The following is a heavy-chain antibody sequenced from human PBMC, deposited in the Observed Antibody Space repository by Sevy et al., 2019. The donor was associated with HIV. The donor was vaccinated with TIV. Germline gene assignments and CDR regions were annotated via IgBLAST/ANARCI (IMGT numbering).Heavy chain of an antibody. CDR3: ARDCSSTTCLWGLDV. D-gene: IGHD2-2*01. J-gene: IGHJ6*02. CDR2: IKRDGSER. V-gene: IGHV3-7*03. CDR1: GFSFSKYG. Sequence: GGSLRLSCAASGFSFSKYGMHWVRQAPGKGLEWVANIKRDGSERYYVASVKGRFTISRDNAKNSLYLQMNSLRADDTAVYYCARDCSSTTCLWGLDVWGQGTTVTVSS.